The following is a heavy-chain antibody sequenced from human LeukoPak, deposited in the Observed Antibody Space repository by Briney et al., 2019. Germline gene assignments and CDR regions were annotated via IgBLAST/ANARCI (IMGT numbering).Heavy chain of an antibody. D-gene: IGHD3-10*01. CDR3: ARPMVRGPRGWFDP. CDR1: GYTFTGYY. CDR2: INPNSGGT. V-gene: IGHV1-2*02. Sequence: ASVKVSCKASGYTFTGYYMHWVRQAPGQGLEWMGWINPNSGGTNYAQKFQGRVTMTRDTSISTAYMELSRLRSDDTAVYYCARPMVRGPRGWFDPWGQGTLVTVSS. J-gene: IGHJ5*02.